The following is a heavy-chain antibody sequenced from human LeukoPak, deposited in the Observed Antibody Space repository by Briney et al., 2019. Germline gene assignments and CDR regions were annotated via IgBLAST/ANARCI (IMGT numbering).Heavy chain of an antibody. D-gene: IGHD3-10*01. CDR3: AKGVFGSRSTSFADN. CDR1: GFTFSIYA. J-gene: IGHJ4*02. CDR2: ISHDVSEK. V-gene: IGHV3-30*18. Sequence: GGSLRLSCAASGFTFSIYAMSWVRQAPGKGLEWAAAISHDVSEKYYADPVKGRFIISRDNSKNTLYLQMNSLRAEDTAVYYCAKGVFGSRSTSFADNWGQGTLVIVSS.